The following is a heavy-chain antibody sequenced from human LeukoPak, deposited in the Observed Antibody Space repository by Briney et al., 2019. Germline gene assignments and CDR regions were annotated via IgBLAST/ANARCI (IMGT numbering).Heavy chain of an antibody. V-gene: IGHV3-23*01. Sequence: GGSLRLSCAASGFTFSIYDMSWVRQAPGKGLEWVSAISGSGGSTYYADSVKGRFTISRDSSKNTLYLQMNSLRAEDTAVYYCAKSDFYDFWSGYYYYFDYWGQGTLVTVSS. J-gene: IGHJ4*02. D-gene: IGHD3-3*01. CDR2: ISGSGGST. CDR1: GFTFSIYD. CDR3: AKSDFYDFWSGYYYYFDY.